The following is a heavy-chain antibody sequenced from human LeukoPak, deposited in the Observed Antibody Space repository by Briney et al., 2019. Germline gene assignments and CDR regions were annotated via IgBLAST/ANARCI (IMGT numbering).Heavy chain of an antibody. V-gene: IGHV4-38-2*02. D-gene: IGHD4-11*01. CDR3: ARDQYSTHIVDY. Sequence: PSETLSLTCTVSGYSISSGYYWGWIRQPPGKGLEWIGSIYHSGSTYYNPSLKSRVTISVDTSKNQFSLKLSSVTAADTAVYYCARDQYSTHIVDYWGQGTLVTVSS. CDR2: IYHSGST. J-gene: IGHJ4*02. CDR1: GYSISSGYY.